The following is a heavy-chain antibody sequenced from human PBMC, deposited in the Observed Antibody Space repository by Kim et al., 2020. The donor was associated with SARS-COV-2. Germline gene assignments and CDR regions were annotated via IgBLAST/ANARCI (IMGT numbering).Heavy chain of an antibody. D-gene: IGHD6-25*01. V-gene: IGHV7-4-1*02. CDR3: VRAVSGAFDI. Sequence: ASVKVSCKASGYTFTSYAMNWVRQAPGQGLEWMGWINTNTVNPTYAQGLTGRFVFSLDTSVSTAYLQISSLKAEDTPAYYCVRAVSGAFDIWGKGTMVTV. J-gene: IGHJ3*02. CDR1: GYTFTSYA. CDR2: INTNTVNP.